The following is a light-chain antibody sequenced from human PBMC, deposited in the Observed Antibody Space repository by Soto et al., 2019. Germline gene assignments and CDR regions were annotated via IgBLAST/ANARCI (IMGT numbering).Light chain of an antibody. Sequence: EIVVTQSPATLSLSPGERATLSCRTSQSVSSYFAWYQQKPGRAPRLLIYDASSRATGIPARFIGSGSGTDITLTISSLGPEDFAVYYCQQRSNWPITFGQGTRLEIK. CDR1: QSVSSY. J-gene: IGKJ5*01. CDR3: QQRSNWPIT. V-gene: IGKV3-11*01. CDR2: DAS.